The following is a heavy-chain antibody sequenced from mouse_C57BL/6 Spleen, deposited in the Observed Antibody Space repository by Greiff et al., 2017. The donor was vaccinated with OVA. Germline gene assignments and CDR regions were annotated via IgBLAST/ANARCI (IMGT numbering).Heavy chain of an antibody. J-gene: IGHJ4*01. D-gene: IGHD1-1*01. V-gene: IGHV1-7*01. CDR1: GYTFTRYW. CDR3: ARSLYYGSSYAMDY. Sequence: VQLQQSGAELAKPGASVTLSCTASGYTFTRYWMHWVTPRPGQGLEWLGYINPRSGYTKYNQKFKEKATLTADKSSSTAYMQLSSLTYEDSAVDDCARSLYYGSSYAMDYWGQGTSVTVSS. CDR2: INPRSGYT.